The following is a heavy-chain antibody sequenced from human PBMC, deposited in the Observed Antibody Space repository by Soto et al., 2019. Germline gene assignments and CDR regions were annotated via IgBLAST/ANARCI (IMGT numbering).Heavy chain of an antibody. V-gene: IGHV3-21*01. Sequence: EVQLVESGGGLVKPGGSLRLSCAASGFTFSSYSMNWVRQAPGKGLEWVSSISSSSSYIYYADSVKGRFTISRDNAKNSLYLEMNRLRAEDTAVYYCARVKRVYAPRGEELSDYYYYMDVWGKGTTVTVSS. CDR3: ARVKRVYAPRGEELSDYYYYMDV. D-gene: IGHD2-8*01. J-gene: IGHJ6*03. CDR2: ISSSSSYI. CDR1: GFTFSSYS.